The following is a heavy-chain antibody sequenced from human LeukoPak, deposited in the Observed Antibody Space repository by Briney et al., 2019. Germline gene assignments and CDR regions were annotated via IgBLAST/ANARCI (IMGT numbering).Heavy chain of an antibody. Sequence: GKSLRLSCAASGFIFSNYGMHWVRQAPGKGLGWVAVVSYDGSNKYYADSVKGRFTISRDNSKNTLYLQMNSLRPEDTATYYCAKNRGGVAAASDYWGQGTVVTVSS. D-gene: IGHD6-13*01. V-gene: IGHV3-30*18. CDR2: VSYDGSNK. CDR3: AKNRGGVAAASDY. J-gene: IGHJ4*02. CDR1: GFIFSNYG.